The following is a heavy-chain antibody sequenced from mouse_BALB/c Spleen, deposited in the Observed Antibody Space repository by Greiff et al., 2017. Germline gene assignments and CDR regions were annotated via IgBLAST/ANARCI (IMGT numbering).Heavy chain of an antibody. J-gene: IGHJ4*01. CDR3: AREGDSAGYYAMDY. V-gene: IGHV5-4*02. Sequence: EVQVVESGGGLVKPGGSLKLSCAASGFTFSDYYMYWVRQTPEKRLEWVATISDGGSYTYYPDSVKGRFTSSRDNAKNNLYLQMSSLKSEDTAMYYCAREGDSAGYYAMDYWGQGTSVTVSS. CDR2: ISDGGSYT. CDR1: GFTFSDYY. D-gene: IGHD3-2*01.